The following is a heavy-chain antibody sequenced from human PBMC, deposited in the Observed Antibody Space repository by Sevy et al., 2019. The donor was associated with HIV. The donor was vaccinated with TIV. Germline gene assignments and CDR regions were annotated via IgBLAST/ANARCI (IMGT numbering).Heavy chain of an antibody. CDR3: AADHYCIGTSCLGGMDV. CDR2: IVVGSGNT. Sequence: ASVKVSCKASGFTFSSSAVQWVRQARGQRLEWIGWIVVGSGNTDYAQKFQERVTITRDMSTNTAYMDLSGLRSEDTAVYYCAADHYCIGTSCLGGMDVWGQGTAVTVSS. CDR1: GFTFSSSA. D-gene: IGHD2-2*01. J-gene: IGHJ6*02. V-gene: IGHV1-58*01.